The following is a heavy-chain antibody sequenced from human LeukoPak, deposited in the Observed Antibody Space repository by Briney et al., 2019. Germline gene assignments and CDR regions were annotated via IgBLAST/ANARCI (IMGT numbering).Heavy chain of an antibody. J-gene: IGHJ4*02. Sequence: PGGSLRLSCAASGFTFSSYAMSWVRQAPGKGLEWVAVIWYDGSNKYYADSVKGRFTISRDNSKNTLYLQMNSLRAGDTAVYYCARETWERNYYFDYWGQGTLVTVSS. CDR1: GFTFSSYA. CDR3: ARETWERNYYFDY. CDR2: IWYDGSNK. V-gene: IGHV3-33*08. D-gene: IGHD1-26*01.